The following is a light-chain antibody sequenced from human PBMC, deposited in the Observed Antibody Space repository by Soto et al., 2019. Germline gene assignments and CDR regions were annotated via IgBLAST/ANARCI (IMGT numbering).Light chain of an antibody. J-gene: IGKJ5*01. CDR1: QSLSNS. V-gene: IGKV3-11*01. CDR2: EAS. CDR3: QQRGEWPPGAT. Sequence: EIVLTQSPGTLSLSPGERVTLSCRASQSLSNSLAWYQQKPGQAPRLLIYEASNRATGIPARFSGSGSGTDFTLTISSLEPEDFAVYYCQQRGEWPPGATFGQGTRLEI.